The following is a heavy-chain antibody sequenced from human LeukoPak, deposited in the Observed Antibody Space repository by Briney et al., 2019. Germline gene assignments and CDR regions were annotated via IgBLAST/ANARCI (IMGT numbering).Heavy chain of an antibody. CDR3: GRAFPPLRTSSAGDL. J-gene: IGHJ4*02. D-gene: IGHD3-16*01. V-gene: IGHV3-21*01. CDR2: ISYLFSGV. Sequence: GGSLRHSCSAPGFTPSEYDTYWVRQAPEKGLEWVSSISYLFSGVYYGDSVKGRFSISRDNAKNSLYLQMNSLGAEDTAIYYCGRAFPPLRTSSAGDLWGQGILVTVSS. CDR1: GFTPSEYD.